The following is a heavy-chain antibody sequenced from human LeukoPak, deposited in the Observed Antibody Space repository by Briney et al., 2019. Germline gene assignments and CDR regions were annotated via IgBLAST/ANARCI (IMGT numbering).Heavy chain of an antibody. D-gene: IGHD3-3*01. J-gene: IGHJ4*02. CDR3: AKVPYYDFWSGYRRPHFDY. CDR2: IIGSGSST. V-gene: IGHV3-23*01. Sequence: GGSLRLSCAASGFTFSSYGMSWVRQAPGKGLQWVSVIIGSGSSTYYADSVKGRFTISRDNSKNTLYLQMNSLRAEDTAVYYCAKVPYYDFWSGYRRPHFDYWGQGTLVTVSS. CDR1: GFTFSSYG.